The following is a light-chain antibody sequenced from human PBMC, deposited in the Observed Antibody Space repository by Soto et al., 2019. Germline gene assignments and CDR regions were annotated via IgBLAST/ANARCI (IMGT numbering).Light chain of an antibody. CDR1: QSVSSK. J-gene: IGKJ2*01. CDR2: GAS. CDR3: QQYNIWPYT. V-gene: IGKV3-15*01. Sequence: EIVMTQSPATLSVSPGERATLSCRASQSVSSKLVWYQQKPGQAPRLLIYGASTRATGIPARFSGSGSGTEFTLTISSLQSEDFPVYYCQQYNIWPYTFGQGTKLEIK.